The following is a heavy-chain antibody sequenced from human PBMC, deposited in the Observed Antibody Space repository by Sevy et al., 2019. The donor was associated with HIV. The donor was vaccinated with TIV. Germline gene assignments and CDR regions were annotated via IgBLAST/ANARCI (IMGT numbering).Heavy chain of an antibody. D-gene: IGHD2-2*02. CDR3: AKDPYCSSTSCYRYYYGMDV. V-gene: IGHV3-23*01. Sequence: GGSLRLSCVASGFTFSSYAMSWVRQAPGKGLEWVSAISGSGGSTYYADSVKGRFTISRDISKNTQYLQMNSLRAEDTAVYYCAKDPYCSSTSCYRYYYGMDVWGQGTTVTVSS. CDR1: GFTFSSYA. J-gene: IGHJ6*02. CDR2: ISGSGGST.